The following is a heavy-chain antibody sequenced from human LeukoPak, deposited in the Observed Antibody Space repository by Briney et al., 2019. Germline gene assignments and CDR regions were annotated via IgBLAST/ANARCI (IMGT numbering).Heavy chain of an antibody. CDR1: GGSFSNSV. CDR3: ARDSADCSSGDCYSAEYFQH. D-gene: IGHD2-21*02. CDR2: VIPILNLA. V-gene: IGHV1-69*04. J-gene: IGHJ1*01. Sequence: ASVKVSCKASGGSFSNSVFNWVRQAPGQGLEWMGRVIPILNLADYAQKFQGRVTITADKSTSTAYMELSSLRSEDTAVYYCARDSADCSSGDCYSAEYFQHWGQGTLVTVSS.